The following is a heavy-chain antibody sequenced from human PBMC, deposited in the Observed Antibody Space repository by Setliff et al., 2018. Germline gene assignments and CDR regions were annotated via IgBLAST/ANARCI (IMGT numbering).Heavy chain of an antibody. V-gene: IGHV4-39*01. CDR2: IYYRGDT. Sequence: SETLSLTCTVSGGSISSGVYYWAWIRQPPGKGLEWIGRIYYRGDTYYNASLKSRLTLSVGTSKNQFSLMVTSVTAADTAVYYCARGRNVASRLLDSWGQGTLVTVSS. CDR1: GGSISSGVYY. CDR3: ARGRNVASRLLDS. J-gene: IGHJ4*02. D-gene: IGHD6-6*01.